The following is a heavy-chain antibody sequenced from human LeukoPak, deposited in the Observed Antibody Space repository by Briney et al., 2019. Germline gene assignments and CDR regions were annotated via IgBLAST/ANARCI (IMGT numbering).Heavy chain of an antibody. V-gene: IGHV3-30*03. J-gene: IGHJ3*01. CDR3: ARTLFRGVIVLFDF. CDR2: ISYDGSNK. Sequence: GGSLRLSCAASGFTFSSYGMHWVRQAPGKGLEWVAVISYDGSNKYYADSVKGRFTISRDNSKNTLYLQMNSLRAEDTAVYYCARTLFRGVIVLFDFWGKGTMVTVS. D-gene: IGHD3-10*01. CDR1: GFTFSSYG.